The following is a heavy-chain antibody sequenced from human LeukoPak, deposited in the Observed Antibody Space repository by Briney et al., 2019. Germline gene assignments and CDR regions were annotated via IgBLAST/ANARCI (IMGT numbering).Heavy chain of an antibody. Sequence: GGSLRLSCSASGFTFSSYAMHWVRQAPGNGLEYVSAISSNGGTIYYADSVKVRFTVSRDNSKNTLNLQMDSLRAEDTAVYYCAKMAEDYYYGAGRHFDCWGQGTLVTVSS. CDR3: AKMAEDYYYGAGRHFDC. D-gene: IGHD3-10*01. J-gene: IGHJ4*02. V-gene: IGHV3-64*04. CDR1: GFTFSSYA. CDR2: ISSNGGTI.